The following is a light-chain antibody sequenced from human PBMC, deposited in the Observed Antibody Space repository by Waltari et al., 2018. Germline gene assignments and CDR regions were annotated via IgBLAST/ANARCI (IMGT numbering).Light chain of an antibody. Sequence: QSGLTQPASVSGSPGQSITISCTGTSSDVGNYTLVSWYQQYPGKAPKIMVYEVTKRTSGVSDRCSGCKSGNTASLTIYVLQSEDESDYYCCSYAGLGIYVFGTGTKVTVL. J-gene: IGLJ1*01. V-gene: IGLV2-23*02. CDR3: CSYAGLGIYV. CDR1: SSDVGNYTL. CDR2: EVT.